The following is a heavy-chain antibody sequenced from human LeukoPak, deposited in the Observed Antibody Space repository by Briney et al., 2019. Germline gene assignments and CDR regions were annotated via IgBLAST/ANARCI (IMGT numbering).Heavy chain of an antibody. CDR2: ISGSGGST. D-gene: IGHD3-9*01. CDR1: GFTFSSYA. V-gene: IGHV3-23*01. Sequence: GGSLRLSCAASGFTFSSYAMSWVRQAPGKGLEWVSAISGSGGSTYYADSVKGRFTISRDNSKNTLYLQMNSLRAEDTAVYYCAKDLKTDVLRYFDWLFPPDYWGQGTLVTVSS. CDR3: AKDLKTDVLRYFDWLFPPDY. J-gene: IGHJ4*02.